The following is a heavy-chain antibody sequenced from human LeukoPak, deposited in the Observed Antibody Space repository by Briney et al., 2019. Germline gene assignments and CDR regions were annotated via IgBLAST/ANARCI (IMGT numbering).Heavy chain of an antibody. D-gene: IGHD4-17*01. J-gene: IGHJ6*02. CDR1: GGSISSYY. CDR2: MYYSGST. CDR3: ASGSSTVKYYYGIDV. Sequence: SETLSLTCTVSGGSISSYYWSWIRQPPGKGLEWIGYMYYSGSTNYNPSLKNRVTISVDTSKNQFSLKLSSVTAADTAVYYCASGSSTVKYYYGIDVWGRGTTVTVSS. V-gene: IGHV4-59*01.